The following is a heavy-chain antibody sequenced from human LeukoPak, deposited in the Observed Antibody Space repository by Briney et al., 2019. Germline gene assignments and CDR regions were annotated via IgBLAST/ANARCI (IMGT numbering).Heavy chain of an antibody. CDR3: ANRAVAGTRPFDY. J-gene: IGHJ4*02. CDR2: ISSSRSNTI. CDR1: GFTFSIYE. V-gene: IGHV3-48*03. D-gene: IGHD6-19*01. Sequence: PGGSLRLSCAASGFTFSIYEMNWVRQAPGKGLEWVSYISSSRSNTIYYADSVKGRFTISRDDAKNSLYLQMNSLRADDTAVYCCANRAVAGTRPFDYWGQGTLVTVSS.